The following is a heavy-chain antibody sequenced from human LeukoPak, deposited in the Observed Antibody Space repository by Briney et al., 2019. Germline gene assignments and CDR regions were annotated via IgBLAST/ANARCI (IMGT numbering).Heavy chain of an antibody. CDR1: GFTFSDYY. CDR3: ARASGSVFVVPDAFDI. D-gene: IGHD2-21*01. Sequence: GGSLRLSCAASGFTFSDYYMSWIRQAPGKGLEWVSYISSSGSTIYYADSVKGRFTISRDNAKNSLYLQMNSLRAEDTAVSYSARASGSVFVVPDAFDIWGQGTMVTVSS. CDR2: ISSSGSTI. V-gene: IGHV3-11*01. J-gene: IGHJ3*02.